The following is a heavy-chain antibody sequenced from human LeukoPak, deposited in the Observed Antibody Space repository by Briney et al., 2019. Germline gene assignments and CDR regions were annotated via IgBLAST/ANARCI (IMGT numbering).Heavy chain of an antibody. CDR3: ARYSSGWYLGY. D-gene: IGHD6-19*01. CDR1: GFSFSSYN. V-gene: IGHV3-21*01. J-gene: IGHJ4*02. CDR2: ITTSSTYT. Sequence: SGGSLRLSCAASGFSFSSYNMNWVRQAPGKVLEWVSSITTSSTYTFYADSVKGRFTISRDNAKNTLYLQMNSLRAEDTAVYYCARYSSGWYLGYWGQGALVTVSS.